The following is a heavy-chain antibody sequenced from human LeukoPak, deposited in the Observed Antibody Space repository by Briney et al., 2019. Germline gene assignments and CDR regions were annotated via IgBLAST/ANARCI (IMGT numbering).Heavy chain of an antibody. CDR2: IKQDGSEK. Sequence: GGSLRLSCAASGFTFTSYSMNWVRQAPGKGLEWVANIKQDGSEKYYVDSVKGRFTISRDNAKNSLYLQMNSLRAEDTAVYYCARSLLLEWLLPYYGMDVWGQGTTVTVSS. J-gene: IGHJ6*02. CDR1: GFTFTSYS. CDR3: ARSLLLEWLLPYYGMDV. D-gene: IGHD3-3*01. V-gene: IGHV3-7*01.